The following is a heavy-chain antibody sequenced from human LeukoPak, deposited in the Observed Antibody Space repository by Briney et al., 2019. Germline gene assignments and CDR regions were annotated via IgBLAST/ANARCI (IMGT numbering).Heavy chain of an antibody. CDR2: INHSGST. CDR1: GGSFSGYY. V-gene: IGHV4-34*01. CDR3: ARGIRDYDSSGYYFDY. J-gene: IGHJ4*02. D-gene: IGHD3-22*01. Sequence: SETLPLTCAVYGGSFSGYYWSWIRQPPGKGLEWIGEINHSGSTNYNPSLKSRVTISVDTSKNQFSLKLSSVTAADTAVYYCARGIRDYDSSGYYFDYWGQGTLVTVSS.